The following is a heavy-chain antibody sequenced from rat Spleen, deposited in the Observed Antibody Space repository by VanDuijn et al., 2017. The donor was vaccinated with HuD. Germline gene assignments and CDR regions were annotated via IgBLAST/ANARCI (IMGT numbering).Heavy chain of an antibody. Sequence: EVQLVESGGGLVRPGRSLKLSCTASGFTFSNYYMAWVRQAPKKGLEWVASINYEGSSIYYGESVKGRFTISRDNAKSTLYLQMNSLRSEDTATYYCARGPPFDYWGQGVMVTVSS. V-gene: IGHV5-22*01. CDR3: ARGPPFDY. D-gene: IGHD3-1*01. J-gene: IGHJ2*01. CDR2: INYEGSSI. CDR1: GFTFSNYY.